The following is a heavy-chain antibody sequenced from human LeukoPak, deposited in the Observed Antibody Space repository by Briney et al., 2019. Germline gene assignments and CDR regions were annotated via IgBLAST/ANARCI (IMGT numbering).Heavy chain of an antibody. CDR3: AKEVNRLGDYYFDY. CDR1: GFTFSSYG. Sequence: GGSLRLSCAASGFTFSSYGMHWVRQAPGKGLEWVAVIWYDGSNKYYADSVKGRFTISRDNSKDTLYLQMNGLRAEDTAVYYCAKEVNRLGDYYFDYWGQGTLVTVSS. D-gene: IGHD3-10*01. V-gene: IGHV3-33*06. J-gene: IGHJ4*02. CDR2: IWYDGSNK.